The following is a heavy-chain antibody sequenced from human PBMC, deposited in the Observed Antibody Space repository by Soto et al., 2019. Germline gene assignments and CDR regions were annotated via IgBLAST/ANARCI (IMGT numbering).Heavy chain of an antibody. CDR3: ARAPYCTNGVCYPFDY. Sequence: QVQLVESGGGVVQPGRSLRLSCAASGFTFSSYGMHWVRQAPGKGLEWVAVIWYDGSNKYYADSVKGRFTISRDNSKNTLYLQMNSLRAEDTAVYYCARAPYCTNGVCYPFDYWGQGTLVTVSS. V-gene: IGHV3-33*01. CDR1: GFTFSSYG. D-gene: IGHD2-8*01. J-gene: IGHJ4*02. CDR2: IWYDGSNK.